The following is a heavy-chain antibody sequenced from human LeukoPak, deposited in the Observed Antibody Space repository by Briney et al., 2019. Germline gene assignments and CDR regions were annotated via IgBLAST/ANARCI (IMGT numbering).Heavy chain of an antibody. Sequence: ASVKVSCKASGYTFTGYYMHWVRQAPGQGLEWMGWINPNSGGTNYAQKFQGRVTMTRDTSISTAYMELSRLRSDDTAVYYCARDLSSSSWLLNYWGQGTLVTVSS. D-gene: IGHD6-13*01. J-gene: IGHJ4*02. CDR1: GYTFTGYY. V-gene: IGHV1-2*02. CDR3: ARDLSSSSWLLNY. CDR2: INPNSGGT.